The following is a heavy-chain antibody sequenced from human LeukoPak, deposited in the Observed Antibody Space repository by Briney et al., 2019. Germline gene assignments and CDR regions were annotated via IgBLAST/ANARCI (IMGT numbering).Heavy chain of an antibody. CDR3: ARDRRYCSSTSCFSGFDY. V-gene: IGHV4-59*12. J-gene: IGHJ4*02. CDR2: IYYSGST. Sequence: SETLSLTCTVSGGSISNYYWSWIRQPPGKGLEWIGYIYYSGSTNYNPSLKSRVTISVDTSKNQFSLKLSSVTAADTAVYYCARDRRYCSSTSCFSGFDYWGQGTLVTVSS. D-gene: IGHD2-2*01. CDR1: GGSISNYY.